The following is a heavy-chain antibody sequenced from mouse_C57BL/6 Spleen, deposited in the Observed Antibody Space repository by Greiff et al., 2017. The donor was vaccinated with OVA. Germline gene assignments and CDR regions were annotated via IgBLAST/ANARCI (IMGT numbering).Heavy chain of an antibody. CDR3: ARRDYGGIDY. J-gene: IGHJ3*01. CDR1: GYTFTSYW. CDR2: IDPGSGST. Sequence: QVQLQQPGAELVKPGASVKMSCKASGYTFTSYWITWVKQRPGQGLEWIGDIDPGSGSTNYNEKFMRKATLSVDTSSRTPSIQLRSLTSEDFEIYYCARRDYGGIDYWGQGTLVTVSA. D-gene: IGHD2-4*01. V-gene: IGHV1-55*01.